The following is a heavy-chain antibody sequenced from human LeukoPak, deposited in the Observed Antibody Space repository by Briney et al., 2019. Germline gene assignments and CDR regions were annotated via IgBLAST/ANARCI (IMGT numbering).Heavy chain of an antibody. J-gene: IGHJ5*02. CDR1: GGSISSGSYY. Sequence: SQTLSLTCTVSGGSISSGSYYWSWIRQPAGKGLEWIGRIYTSGSTNYNPSLKSRVTISVDTSKNQFSLKLSSVTAADTAVYYCARVKRAAAGWFDPWGQGTLVTVSS. D-gene: IGHD6-13*01. CDR2: IYTSGST. CDR3: ARVKRAAAGWFDP. V-gene: IGHV4-61*02.